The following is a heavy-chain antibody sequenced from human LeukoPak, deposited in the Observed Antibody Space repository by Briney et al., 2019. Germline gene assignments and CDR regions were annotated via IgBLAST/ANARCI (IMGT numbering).Heavy chain of an antibody. Sequence: GASVKVSCKASGGTFSSYAISWVRQAPGQGLEWMGGIIPIFGTANYAQKFQGRVTITTDESTSTAYMELSSLRSEDTAVYYCARAWGDYGDSYFDYWGQGTLVTVSS. CDR2: IIPIFGTA. CDR3: ARAWGDYGDSYFDY. CDR1: GGTFSSYA. J-gene: IGHJ4*02. V-gene: IGHV1-69*05. D-gene: IGHD4-17*01.